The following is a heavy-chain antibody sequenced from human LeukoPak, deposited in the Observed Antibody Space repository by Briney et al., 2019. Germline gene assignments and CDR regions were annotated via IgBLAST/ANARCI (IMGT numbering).Heavy chain of an antibody. CDR3: ARDNDYGDPDY. V-gene: IGHV3-48*03. Sequence: GGSLSLSCAASGFTFNIYAMNWVRQAPGKGLEWVSYISSSDSTISYADSVRGRFTISRDNAENSLYLQMNSLRAEDTAVYYCARDNDYGDPDYWGQGTLVTVSS. CDR1: GFTFNIYA. J-gene: IGHJ4*02. D-gene: IGHD4-17*01. CDR2: ISSSDSTI.